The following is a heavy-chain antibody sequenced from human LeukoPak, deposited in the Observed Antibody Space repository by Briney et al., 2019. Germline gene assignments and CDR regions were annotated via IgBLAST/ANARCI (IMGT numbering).Heavy chain of an antibody. Sequence: SETLSLTCTVFGASLSVHYWGWFRQPPGKGLEWIGNIHYTGTINYNPSLKSRVIISLDTSNSQFSLRLRSVTAADTAVYSCARVPGRSPDFWSPGTLVTVSS. CDR1: GASLSVHY. CDR2: IHYTGTI. CDR3: ARVPGRSPDF. V-gene: IGHV4-59*08. J-gene: IGHJ4*02. D-gene: IGHD3-10*01.